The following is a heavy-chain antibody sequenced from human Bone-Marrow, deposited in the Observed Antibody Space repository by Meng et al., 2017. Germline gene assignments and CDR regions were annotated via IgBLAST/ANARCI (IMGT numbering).Heavy chain of an antibody. V-gene: IGHV3-53*01. CDR2: ISGSGGST. CDR3: ARSNGYSGRFDS. D-gene: IGHD5-12*01. CDR1: GFTVSSNY. J-gene: IGHJ4*02. Sequence: GESLKISCAASGFTVSSNYMSWVRQAPGKGLEWVSAISGSGGSTYYADSVKGRFTISRDNANNTLYLQMNSLRAEDTAVYYCARSNGYSGRFDSWGQGTLVTVSS.